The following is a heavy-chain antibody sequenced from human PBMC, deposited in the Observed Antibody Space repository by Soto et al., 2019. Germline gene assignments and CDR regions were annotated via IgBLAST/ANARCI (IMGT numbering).Heavy chain of an antibody. V-gene: IGHV4-30-2*01. CDR2: IYHSGST. Sequence: SETLSLTCAVSGGSISSGGYSWSWIRQPPGKGLEWIGYIYHSGSTYYNPSLKSRVTISVDRSKNQFSLKLSSVAAADTAVYYCARGGYYDSSGFDYWGQGXLVTVYS. CDR1: GGSISSGGYS. D-gene: IGHD3-22*01. CDR3: ARGGYYDSSGFDY. J-gene: IGHJ4*02.